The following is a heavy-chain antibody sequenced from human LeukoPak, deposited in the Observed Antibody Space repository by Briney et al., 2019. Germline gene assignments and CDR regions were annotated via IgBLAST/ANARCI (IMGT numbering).Heavy chain of an antibody. D-gene: IGHD6-19*01. J-gene: IGHJ5*01. CDR3: VKEGRRQWLPRGWFDS. CDR2: INNDGSAT. CDR1: GFTFRSSW. Sequence: PGGSLRLSCAASGFTFRSSWMHWVRQGPGKGLVWVSRINNDGSATTYADSVKGRFTISRDNSKNTLYVQMSSLRDEDTAVYYCVKEGRRQWLPRGWFDSWGQGTLVTVSS. V-gene: IGHV3-74*01.